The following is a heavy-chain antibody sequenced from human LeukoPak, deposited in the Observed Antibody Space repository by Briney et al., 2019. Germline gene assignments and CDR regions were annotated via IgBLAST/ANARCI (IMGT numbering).Heavy chain of an antibody. Sequence: PSETLSLTCTVSGGSMSSYYWSWLRQPPGKGLEWLAYIYYSGSTNYSPSLKSRVTMSVDTSKNQFSLSLTSVTAADTAVYYCARRIAASDAFDYWGRGTLVTVSS. CDR2: IYYSGST. D-gene: IGHD6-25*01. V-gene: IGHV4-59*08. CDR1: GGSMSSYY. J-gene: IGHJ4*02. CDR3: ARRIAASDAFDY.